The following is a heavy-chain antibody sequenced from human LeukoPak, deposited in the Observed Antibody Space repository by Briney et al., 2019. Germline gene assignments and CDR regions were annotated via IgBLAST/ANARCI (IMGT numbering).Heavy chain of an antibody. V-gene: IGHV4-59*13. J-gene: IGHJ4*02. D-gene: IGHD7-27*01. Sequence: SETLSLTCTVSGASITDYYWGWIRKPPGKGWGWMGYIYYTGSTSDNPSLKSRVTMSVDTTKNHLSLRRSSVTTADTAVYYCAGAERLGIGEDCWGQGTLVTVSS. CDR1: GASITDYY. CDR2: IYYTGST. CDR3: AGAERLGIGEDC.